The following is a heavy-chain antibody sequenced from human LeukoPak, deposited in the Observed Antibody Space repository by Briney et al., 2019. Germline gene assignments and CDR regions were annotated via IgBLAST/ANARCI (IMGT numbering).Heavy chain of an antibody. CDR3: ARFASGTTWFDS. CDR1: GGSISSYY. D-gene: IGHD6-13*01. J-gene: IGHJ5*01. CDR2: IFYSGST. Sequence: PSETLSLTCTVSGGSISSYYWSWIRQPPGKGLEWIGYIFYSGSTNYTPSLRSRITISLDTSKNQFSLKLSSVTAAATAVYYCARFASGTTWFDSWGQGTLVAVSS. V-gene: IGHV4-59*08.